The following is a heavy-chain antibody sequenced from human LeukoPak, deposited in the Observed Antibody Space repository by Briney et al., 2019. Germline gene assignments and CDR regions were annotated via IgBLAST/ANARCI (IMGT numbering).Heavy chain of an antibody. Sequence: GGSLRLSCAASGFTFSLYWMNWVRRAPGKGLEWVGRIKSKTDGGTTDYAAPVKGRFIISRDDSETTLYLQMNSLKTEDTAVYYCTTDYDFWSGYYFRIWGQGTLVTVSS. CDR2: IKSKTDGGTT. J-gene: IGHJ4*02. V-gene: IGHV3-15*01. CDR1: GFTFSLYW. CDR3: TTDYDFWSGYYFRI. D-gene: IGHD3-3*01.